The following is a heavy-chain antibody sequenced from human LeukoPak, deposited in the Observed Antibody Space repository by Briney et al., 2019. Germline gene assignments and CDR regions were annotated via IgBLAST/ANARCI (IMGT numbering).Heavy chain of an antibody. D-gene: IGHD1-26*01. CDR3: ARGFGYSGSEDI. Sequence: GASVKVSCEASGYTFTSYDINWVRQATGQGLEWVGRMNSNSGNTGYVQKFQGRVTMTRNTSISTAYMELSSLRSEDTAVYYCARGFGYSGSEDIWGQGTMVIVSS. J-gene: IGHJ3*02. V-gene: IGHV1-8*01. CDR1: GYTFTSYD. CDR2: MNSNSGNT.